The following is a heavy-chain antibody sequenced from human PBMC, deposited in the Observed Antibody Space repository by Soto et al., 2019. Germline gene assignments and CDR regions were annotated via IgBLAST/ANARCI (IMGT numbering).Heavy chain of an antibody. CDR1: GGSISSSSYY. CDR2: IYYSGST. D-gene: IGHD6-19*01. J-gene: IGHJ5*02. V-gene: IGHV4-39*01. CDR3: ARHVSVAVAGTVGWFDP. Sequence: LEILSLTCTVSGGSISSSSYYWGWIRQPPGKGLEWIGSIYYSGSTYYNPSLKSRVTISVDTSKNQFSLKLSSVTAADTAVYYCARHVSVAVAGTVGWFDPWGQGTLVTVSS.